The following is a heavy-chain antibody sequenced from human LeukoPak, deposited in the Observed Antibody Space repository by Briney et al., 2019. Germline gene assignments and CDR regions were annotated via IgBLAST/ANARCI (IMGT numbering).Heavy chain of an antibody. D-gene: IGHD2-21*02. CDR2: IKSKTDGGTT. CDR1: GFTFSNAW. J-gene: IGHJ6*03. Sequence: GGSLKLSCAASGFTFSNAWMSWVRQAPGKGLEWVGRIKSKTDGGTTDYAAPVKGRFTISRDDSKNTLYLQMNSLKTEDTAVYYCTTDSHCGGDCFNYYYYYMDVWGKGTTVTVSS. CDR3: TTDSHCGGDCFNYYYYYMDV. V-gene: IGHV3-15*01.